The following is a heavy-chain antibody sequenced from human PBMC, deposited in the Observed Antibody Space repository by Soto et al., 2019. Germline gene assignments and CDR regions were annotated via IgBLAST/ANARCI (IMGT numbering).Heavy chain of an antibody. CDR3: AATEYYYDSSGYYFDAFDI. D-gene: IGHD3-22*01. J-gene: IGHJ3*02. Sequence: SQTLSLTCAISGDSVSSNSAAWNWIRQSPSRGLEWLGRTYYRSKWYNDYAVSVKSRITINPDTSKNQFSLQLNSVTPEDTAVYYCAATEYYYDSSGYYFDAFDIWGQGTMVTVSS. CDR2: TYYRSKWYN. CDR1: GDSVSSNSAA. V-gene: IGHV6-1*01.